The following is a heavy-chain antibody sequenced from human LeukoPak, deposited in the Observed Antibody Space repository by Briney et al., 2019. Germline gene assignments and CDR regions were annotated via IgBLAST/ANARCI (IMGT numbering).Heavy chain of an antibody. D-gene: IGHD3-10*01. CDR3: TRGYGSGRNWFDP. CDR1: GFTFGDYA. CDR2: IRSKAYGGTT. V-gene: IGHV3-49*04. Sequence: GRSLRLSCTASGFTFGDYAMSWVRQAPGKGLEWVGFIRSKAYGGTTEYAASVKGRFTISRDDSKSIAYLQMNSLKTEDTAVYYCTRGYGSGRNWFDPWGQGTLVTVSS. J-gene: IGHJ5*02.